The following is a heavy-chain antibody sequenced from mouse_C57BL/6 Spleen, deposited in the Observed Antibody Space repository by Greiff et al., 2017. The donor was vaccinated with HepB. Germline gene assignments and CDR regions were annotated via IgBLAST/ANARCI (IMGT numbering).Heavy chain of an antibody. CDR3: TTWGLREDY. J-gene: IGHJ4*01. CDR2: IDPENGDT. CDR1: GFNIKDDY. Sequence: SGAELVRPGASVKLSCTASGFNIKDDYMHWVKQRPEQGLEWIGWIDPENGDTEYASKFQGKATITADTSSNTAYLQLSSLTSEDTAVYYCTTWGLREDYWGQGTSVTVSS. V-gene: IGHV14-4*01. D-gene: IGHD2-13*01.